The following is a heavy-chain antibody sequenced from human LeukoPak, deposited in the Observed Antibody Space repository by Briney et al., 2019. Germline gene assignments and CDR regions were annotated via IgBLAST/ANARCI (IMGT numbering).Heavy chain of an antibody. V-gene: IGHV1-69*04. CDR2: IIPILGIA. D-gene: IGHD2-15*01. Sequence: SVKVSCKASGGTFSSYAISWVRQAPGQGLEWMGRIIPILGIANYAQKSQGRVTITADKSTSTAYMELSSLRSEDTAVYYCARGDSLCSGGSCYDYYYYGMDVWGQGTTVTVSS. J-gene: IGHJ6*02. CDR3: ARGDSLCSGGSCYDYYYYGMDV. CDR1: GGTFSSYA.